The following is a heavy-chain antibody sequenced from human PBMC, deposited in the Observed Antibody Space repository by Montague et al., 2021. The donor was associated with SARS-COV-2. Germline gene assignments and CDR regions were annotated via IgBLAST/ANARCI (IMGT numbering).Heavy chain of an antibody. CDR1: GGSFSGYY. Sequence: SETLSLTCAVYGGSFSGYYWSWIRQPPGKGLEWIGEINHSGSTNYNPSLKSRVTISVDTSRNQFSLKLSSVTAADTAVYYCARRGIEQWLPRGYFQHWGQGTLVTVSS. CDR2: INHSGST. D-gene: IGHD6-19*01. CDR3: ARRGIEQWLPRGYFQH. J-gene: IGHJ1*01. V-gene: IGHV4-34*01.